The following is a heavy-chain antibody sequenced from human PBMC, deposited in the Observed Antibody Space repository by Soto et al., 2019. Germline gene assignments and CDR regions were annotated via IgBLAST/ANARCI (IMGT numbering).Heavy chain of an antibody. J-gene: IGHJ4*02. V-gene: IGHV4-59*01. D-gene: IGHD6-13*01. CDR2: VYNSGST. CDR1: GGSISSNY. CDR3: ARYRREAVAGYTLDN. Sequence: LSLPCTVSGGSISSNYWTWIRQPPGKGLEWIGYVYNSGSTNYNPSLKSRVTISEDTSKSQFSLKVNSMTAADTAVYYCARYRREAVAGYTLDNWGQGILVTVSS.